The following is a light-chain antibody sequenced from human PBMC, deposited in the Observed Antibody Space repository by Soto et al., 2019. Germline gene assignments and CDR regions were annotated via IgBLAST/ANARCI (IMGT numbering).Light chain of an antibody. Sequence: EIVLTQSPGTLSLSPGERATLSCRASHSVSRTYLAWYQQKPGQAPRLLMYGASDRATGTPGRFSGSGSGTDFTLTISGLEPEDSAVDDCQQFDDSVTFGQGTRLEIK. J-gene: IGKJ5*01. CDR1: HSVSRTY. CDR3: QQFDDSVT. V-gene: IGKV3-20*01. CDR2: GAS.